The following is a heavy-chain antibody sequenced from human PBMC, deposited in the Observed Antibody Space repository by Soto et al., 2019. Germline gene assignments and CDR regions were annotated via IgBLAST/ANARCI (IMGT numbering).Heavy chain of an antibody. D-gene: IGHD5-18*01. V-gene: IGHV3-23*01. CDR1: GFTFNNYS. CDR2: VNRGGGP. Sequence: GGSLRLSCATSGFTFNNYSMSWVRQAPGKGLEWVSSVNRGGGPYYADSVKGRFTISRDNSKNMLYLRMNSLRAEDTAVYFCARADGPLPVTLLGFWGQGTLVTVSS. CDR3: ARADGPLPVTLLGF. J-gene: IGHJ4*02.